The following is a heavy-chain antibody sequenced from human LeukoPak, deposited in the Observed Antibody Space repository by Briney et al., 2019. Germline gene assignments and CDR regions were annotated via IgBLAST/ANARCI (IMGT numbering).Heavy chain of an antibody. J-gene: IGHJ4*02. Sequence: PRGSLRLSCAVSGFTLNSNAMCWVRQAPGKGLEWVSGISRMGVTTYYADSVKGRFTISRDTSKNTLYLQMNTLRPEDTAVYYCAKEEVTNDYWGQGTLVTDPS. CDR2: ISRMGVTT. CDR1: GFTLNSNA. V-gene: IGHV3-23*01. D-gene: IGHD4-11*01. CDR3: AKEEVTNDY.